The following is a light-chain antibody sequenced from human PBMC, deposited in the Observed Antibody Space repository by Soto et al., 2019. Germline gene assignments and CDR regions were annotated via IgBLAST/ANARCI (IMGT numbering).Light chain of an antibody. Sequence: HSVLTQPPSASGTPGQRVTISASGSSSNIGSNTVSWYQQVPGTAPKLLIYDNDERPSGVPGRFSGSKSGTSASLAISGLQSEDEADYYCATWDDSRNGYVFGTGTKVTV. J-gene: IGLJ1*01. CDR1: SSNIGSNT. CDR2: DND. V-gene: IGLV1-44*01. CDR3: ATWDDSRNGYV.